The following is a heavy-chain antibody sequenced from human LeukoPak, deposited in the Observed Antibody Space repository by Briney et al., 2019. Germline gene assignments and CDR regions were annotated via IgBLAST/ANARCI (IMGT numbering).Heavy chain of an antibody. V-gene: IGHV2-5*05. J-gene: IGHJ4*02. CDR2: IYGDDDQ. Sequence: SGPTLLRPTRTLTLTFTYSGFSLGTSGGGVGWIPQPPVKALEWLALIYGDDDQRYGPSLKSRISITKDPSKNQVVITMTNMDPVDTATYYCAHTDSGNYQKAFDYWGQGTLVTVSS. D-gene: IGHD1-26*01. CDR3: AHTDSGNYQKAFDY. CDR1: GFSLGTSGGG.